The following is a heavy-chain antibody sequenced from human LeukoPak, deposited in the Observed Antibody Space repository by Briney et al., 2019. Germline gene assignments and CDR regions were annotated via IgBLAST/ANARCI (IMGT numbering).Heavy chain of an antibody. J-gene: IGHJ3*02. CDR1: GFTFSNYA. Sequence: GGSLRLSCAASGFTFSNYAMHWVRQPPGKGLEWVAIIWYDGSYKYYADSVKGRFTVSRDNSKNTLYLQVNSLTAEDTAVYYCARGNSDAFDIWGQGTMVTVSS. V-gene: IGHV3-33*01. D-gene: IGHD4-23*01. CDR3: ARGNSDAFDI. CDR2: IWYDGSYK.